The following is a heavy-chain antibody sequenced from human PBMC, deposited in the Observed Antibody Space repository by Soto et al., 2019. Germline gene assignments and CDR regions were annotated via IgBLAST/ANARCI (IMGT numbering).Heavy chain of an antibody. Sequence: EVHLVESGGDLVQPGGSLTLSCAASGFTFNNYWMSWVRQAPGKGLEWVASIKQDGSEKYYVDSVKGRFTISRDNAKKSLYLQMSSLRAEVTAVYYCAKDGAGYIYSPFDFWGQGTLVTVSS. J-gene: IGHJ4*02. D-gene: IGHD5-12*01. CDR2: IKQDGSEK. CDR1: GFTFNNYW. CDR3: AKDGAGYIYSPFDF. V-gene: IGHV3-7*03.